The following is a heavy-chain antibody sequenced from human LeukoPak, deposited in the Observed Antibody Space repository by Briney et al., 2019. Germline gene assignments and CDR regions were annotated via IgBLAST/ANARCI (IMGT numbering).Heavy chain of an antibody. V-gene: IGHV4-39*01. CDR2: IYYSGST. CDR3: ARLFGFSYYYGSGSFNFDY. Sequence: SETLSLTCTVSGGSISSSSYYWGWIRQPPGTGLEWLGSIYYSGSTYYNPSLKSRVTISVDTSKNQFSLKLSSVTAADTAVYYCARLFGFSYYYGSGSFNFDYWGQGTLVTVSS. CDR1: GGSISSSSYY. J-gene: IGHJ4*02. D-gene: IGHD3-10*01.